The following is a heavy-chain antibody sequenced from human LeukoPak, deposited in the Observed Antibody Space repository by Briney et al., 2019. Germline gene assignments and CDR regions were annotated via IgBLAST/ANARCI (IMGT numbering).Heavy chain of an antibody. J-gene: IGHJ4*02. D-gene: IGHD5-18*01. CDR3: ARDRGYSYGLVFFDY. Sequence: ASVKVSCKASGYTFTGYYMHWVRQAPGQGLEWMGWINPNSGGTNYAQKFQGWVTMTRDTSISTAYMELSRLRSDDTAVYYCARDRGYSYGLVFFDYWGQGTLVTVSS. CDR1: GYTFTGYY. V-gene: IGHV1-2*04. CDR2: INPNSGGT.